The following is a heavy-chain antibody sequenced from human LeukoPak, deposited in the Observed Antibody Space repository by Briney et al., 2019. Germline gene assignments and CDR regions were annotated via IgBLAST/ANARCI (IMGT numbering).Heavy chain of an antibody. V-gene: IGHV4-38-2*01. CDR1: GYSISSGYY. J-gene: IGHJ4*02. CDR2: IYHSGST. D-gene: IGHD6-19*01. Sequence: KTSETLSLTCAVSGYSISSGYYWGWIRQPPGKGLEWIGSIYHSGSTYYNPSLKSRVTISVDTSKNQFSLKLSSVTAADTAVYYCARALGEQWLVRRTHFDYWGQGTLVTVSS. CDR3: ARALGEQWLVRRTHFDY.